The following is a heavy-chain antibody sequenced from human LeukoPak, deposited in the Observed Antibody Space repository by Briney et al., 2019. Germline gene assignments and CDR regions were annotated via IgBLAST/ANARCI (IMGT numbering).Heavy chain of an antibody. D-gene: IGHD5-24*01. CDR2: IIPIFGTA. V-gene: IGHV1-69*13. CDR3: VGASGDGYSYYYYYGMDV. CDR1: GGTFSSYA. Sequence: SVKVSCKASGGTFSSYAISWVRQAPGQGLEWMGGIIPIFGTANYAQKFQGRVTITADESTSTAYMEVSSLRSEDTAVYYCVGASGDGYSYYYYYGMDVWGQGTTVTVSS. J-gene: IGHJ6*02.